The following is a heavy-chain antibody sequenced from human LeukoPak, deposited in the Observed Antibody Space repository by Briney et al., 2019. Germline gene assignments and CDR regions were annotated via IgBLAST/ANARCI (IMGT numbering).Heavy chain of an antibody. D-gene: IGHD3-22*01. V-gene: IGHV3-30*02. CDR1: GFTFNSYG. CDR3: AKALYYYDSSGYHY. J-gene: IGHJ4*02. Sequence: PGGSLRLSCAASGFTFNSYGMHWVRQAPGKGLEWVAFIRYDGSNKYYADSVKGRFTISRDNSKNTLYLQMNSLRAEDTAVYYCAKALYYYDSSGYHYWGQGTLVTVSS. CDR2: IRYDGSNK.